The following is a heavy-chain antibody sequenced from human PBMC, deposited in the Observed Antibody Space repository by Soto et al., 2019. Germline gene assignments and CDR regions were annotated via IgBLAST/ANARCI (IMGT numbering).Heavy chain of an antibody. Sequence: GGALRVSCAASGLTFNNYAMNWVRQAQGKGLEWVATISGTGGSTHYAGSVKGRFTISRDNSQSTLYLQMGSLRVEDAAVYYCAKGQNAHIERYIESWGQGALVTVS. CDR3: AKGQNAHIERYIES. J-gene: IGHJ4*02. V-gene: IGHV3-23*01. CDR2: ISGTGGST. CDR1: GLTFNNYA.